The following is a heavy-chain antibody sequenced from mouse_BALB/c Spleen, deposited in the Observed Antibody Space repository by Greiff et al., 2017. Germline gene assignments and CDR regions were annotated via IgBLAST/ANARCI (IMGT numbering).Heavy chain of an antibody. CDR2: IYPGNSDT. CDR3: TEGSLYYGNYVGFAD. J-gene: IGHJ3*01. D-gene: IGHD2-1*01. Sequence: EVQLQQSGTVLVRPGASVKMSCKASGYTFTSYWMHWVKQRPGQGLEWIGAIYPGNSDTSYNQKFKGKANLTAVTSTSTAYMQLSSLTNEDSAVYYCTEGSLYYGNYVGFADWGEGTLVTVSA. V-gene: IGHV1-5*01. CDR1: GYTFTSYW.